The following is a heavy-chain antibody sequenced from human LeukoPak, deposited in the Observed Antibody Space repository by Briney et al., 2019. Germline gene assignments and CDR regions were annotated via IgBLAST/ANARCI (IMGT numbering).Heavy chain of an antibody. J-gene: IGHJ4*02. CDR2: ISYDGYDK. CDR1: GFTFNDYA. CDR3: ASLFSVGVRYYFDY. V-gene: IGHV3-30-3*01. Sequence: DPGGSLRLSCAASGFTFNDYAMYWVRQAPGKGLEWVTLISYDGYDKSYADSVKGRFTLSRDNSKNTLYLQMNSLRVEDTAVYYCASLFSVGVRYYFDYWGQGTLVTVSS. D-gene: IGHD2-15*01.